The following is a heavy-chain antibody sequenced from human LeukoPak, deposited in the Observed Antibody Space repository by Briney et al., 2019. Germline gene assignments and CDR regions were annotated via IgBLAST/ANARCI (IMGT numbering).Heavy chain of an antibody. CDR3: VRDLNTVTTAFLVH. D-gene: IGHD4-11*01. Sequence: GGSLRLSCAGSGFSLSSFSMNWVRQAPGKGLEWVSSINSGSTHLYYADSVKGRFTISRDNAENSLYLQMNSLRAEDTAVCYCVRDLNTVTTAFLVHWGQGTLVTVSS. V-gene: IGHV3-21*06. J-gene: IGHJ4*02. CDR1: GFSLSSFS. CDR2: INSGSTHL.